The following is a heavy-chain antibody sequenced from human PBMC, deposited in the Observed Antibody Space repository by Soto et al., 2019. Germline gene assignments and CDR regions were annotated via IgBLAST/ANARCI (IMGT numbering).Heavy chain of an antibody. J-gene: IGHJ4*02. Sequence: GGSLRLSCAASGFTFSSYAMTWVRQPPGKGLEWVSTISIYGGNTNYADSVKGRFTISRDNAKNSLYLQMDSLRAEDTAVYYCARVRYSYGYLVDYWGQGTLVTVSS. CDR1: GFTFSSYA. CDR3: ARVRYSYGYLVDY. V-gene: IGHV3-21*01. CDR2: ISIYGGNT. D-gene: IGHD5-18*01.